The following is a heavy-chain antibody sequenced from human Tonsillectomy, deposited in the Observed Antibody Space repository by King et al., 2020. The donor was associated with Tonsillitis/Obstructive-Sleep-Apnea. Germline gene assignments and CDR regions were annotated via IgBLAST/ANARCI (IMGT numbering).Heavy chain of an antibody. CDR3: TLGDY. CDR2: INDAGRPK. V-gene: IGHV3-7*02. D-gene: IGHD3-3*02. CDR1: GVTFHRYW. Sequence: EVQLVESGGGLVQPGGSLRLSCATSGVTFHRYWMSWVRQAPGKGLEGVANINDAGRPKNYADYVKGRFTISRDNATTSLFLQMNSLRVEDAALYYCTLGDYWGQGTLVTVPS. J-gene: IGHJ4*02.